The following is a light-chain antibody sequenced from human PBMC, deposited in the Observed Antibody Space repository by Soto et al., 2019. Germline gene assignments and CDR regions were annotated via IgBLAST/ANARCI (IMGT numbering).Light chain of an antibody. CDR3: QQRSNWPRLT. CDR2: DAS. V-gene: IGKV3-11*01. Sequence: EIVLTQSPATLSLSPGERATLSCRASQSVSSYLAWYQQKPGQAPRLLIYDASNRATGIPARFSGSGSGTHLTLTISSLEPQDFAVYYCQQRSNWPRLTFGGGTKVEIK. J-gene: IGKJ4*01. CDR1: QSVSSY.